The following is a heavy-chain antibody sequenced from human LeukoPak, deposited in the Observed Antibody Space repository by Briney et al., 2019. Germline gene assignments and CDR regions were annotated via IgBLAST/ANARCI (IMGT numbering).Heavy chain of an antibody. J-gene: IGHJ4*02. CDR2: ISGDGGST. CDR1: GFSFRGQT. D-gene: IGHD3-10*01. CDR3: ARNRGTGSSYFLDS. Sequence: GGSLRLSCPASGFSFRGQTLHWVRHAPGKSMEYVSVISGDGGSTYYADSVRGRFTISRDNSKNILYLQMGSLRTEDTAVYYCARNRGTGSSYFLDSWGLGTLVSVSS. V-gene: IGHV3-64*02.